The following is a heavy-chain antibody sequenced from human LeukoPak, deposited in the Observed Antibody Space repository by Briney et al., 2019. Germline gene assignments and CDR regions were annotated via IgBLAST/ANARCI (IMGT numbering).Heavy chain of an antibody. CDR1: GFTFSDYY. Sequence: AGGSLTLSCAAPGFTFSDYYMSWLRQAPGKGLEWVSYISSSGSTIYYADSVKGRFTISRDNAKNSLYLQMNSLRAEDTAVYYCATTETYYYDSSGYPLDYWGQGTLVTVSS. D-gene: IGHD3-22*01. CDR3: ATTETYYYDSSGYPLDY. J-gene: IGHJ4*02. V-gene: IGHV3-11*04. CDR2: ISSSGSTI.